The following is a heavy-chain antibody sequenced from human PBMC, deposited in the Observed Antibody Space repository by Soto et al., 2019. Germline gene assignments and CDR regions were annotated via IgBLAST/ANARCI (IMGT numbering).Heavy chain of an antibody. CDR3: ANYQKYTMIDY. Sequence: QLQLQESGPGLVKPSETLSLTCTVPGGSISSSSFYWGWIRQPPGKGLEWIGNVFYGGGTSYNPSLKSRATISVDTSKNQFSLKLSSVTAADTAVYYCANYQKYTMIDYWGQGILVTVSS. V-gene: IGHV4-39*01. CDR1: GGSISSSSFY. J-gene: IGHJ4*02. D-gene: IGHD3-22*01. CDR2: VFYGGGT.